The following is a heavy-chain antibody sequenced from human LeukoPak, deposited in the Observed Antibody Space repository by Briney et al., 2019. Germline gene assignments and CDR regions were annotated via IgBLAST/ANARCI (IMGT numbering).Heavy chain of an antibody. CDR3: ARDLVTVTKGFDI. J-gene: IGHJ3*02. CDR2: ISHIGRT. CDR1: GDSFSSHY. D-gene: IGHD4-17*01. V-gene: IGHV4-59*11. Sequence: SETLSLTCAVSGDSFSSHYWTWIRQSPGTGLEWIGYISHIGRTNYNPSLKSRVTISIDTSKNQFSLKLWSVTAADTAVYYCARDLVTVTKGFDIWGQGTMVSVSS.